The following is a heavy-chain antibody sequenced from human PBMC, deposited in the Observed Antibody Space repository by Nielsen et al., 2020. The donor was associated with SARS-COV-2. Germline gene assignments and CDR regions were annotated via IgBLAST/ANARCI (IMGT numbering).Heavy chain of an antibody. CDR2: ISSSSSTI. J-gene: IGHJ6*02. CDR3: ARGEYCSSTSCFYYYYYGMDV. V-gene: IGHV3-48*01. D-gene: IGHD2-2*01. CDR1: GFTFSSYS. Sequence: GESLKISCAASGFTFSSYSMNWVRQAPGKGLEWVSYISSSSSTIYYADSVKGRFTISRDNAKNSLYLQMNSLRAEDTAVYYCARGEYCSSTSCFYYYYYGMDVWGQGTTVTVSS.